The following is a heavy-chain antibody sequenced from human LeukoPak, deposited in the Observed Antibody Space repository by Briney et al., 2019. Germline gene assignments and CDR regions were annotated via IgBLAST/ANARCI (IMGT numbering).Heavy chain of an antibody. D-gene: IGHD2-15*01. V-gene: IGHV1-18*01. J-gene: IGHJ3*02. Sequence: ASVKVSCKASGGTFSSYAISWVRQAPGQGLEWMGWISAYNGNTNYAQKLQGRVTMTTDTSTSTAYMELRSLRSDDTAVYYCARDDIIVVVAATGAFDIWGQGTMVTVSS. CDR1: GGTFSSYA. CDR3: ARDDIIVVVAATGAFDI. CDR2: ISAYNGNT.